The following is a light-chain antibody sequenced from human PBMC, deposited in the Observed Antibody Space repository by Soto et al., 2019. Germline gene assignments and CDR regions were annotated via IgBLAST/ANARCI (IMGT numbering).Light chain of an antibody. CDR1: QTISSW. CDR3: QHYNSYSEA. J-gene: IGKJ1*01. CDR2: KAS. Sequence: DIQMTQSPSTLSGSVGDRVTITCPASQTISSWLAWYQQKPGKAPKLLIYKASTLKSGVPSRFSGSGSGTECTLTISSLQPDDVATYYCQHYNSYSEAFGQGTKVDI. V-gene: IGKV1-5*03.